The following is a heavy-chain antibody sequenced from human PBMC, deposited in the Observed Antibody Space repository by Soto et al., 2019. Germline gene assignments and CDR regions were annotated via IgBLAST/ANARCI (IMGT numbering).Heavy chain of an antibody. V-gene: IGHV4-31*03. J-gene: IGHJ3*02. CDR1: GGSISSDGYY. CDR3: AREINYDILTGPDAFDI. D-gene: IGHD3-9*01. Sequence: SETLSLTCTVSGGSISSDGYYWSWIRQHPGKGLQWLGYIYYSGSTYYNPSLRSRLTISLDTSKNQFSLNLSSVTAADTAVYYCAREINYDILTGPDAFDIWGQGTTVTVSS. CDR2: IYYSGST.